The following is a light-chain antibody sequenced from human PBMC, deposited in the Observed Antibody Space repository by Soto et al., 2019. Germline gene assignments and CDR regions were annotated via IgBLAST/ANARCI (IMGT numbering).Light chain of an antibody. CDR3: QQYYRSPWT. V-gene: IGKV4-1*01. J-gene: IGKJ1*01. CDR1: QSVLYNSNNKNY. Sequence: DIVMSQSPDSLGVSLGERVTINCKSSQSVLYNSNNKNYLAWYQQKPGQPPKLLIYWASTRESGVPDRFSGSGSGTDFILTISSLQAEDVAVYYCQQYYRSPWTFGQGTKVEIK. CDR2: WAS.